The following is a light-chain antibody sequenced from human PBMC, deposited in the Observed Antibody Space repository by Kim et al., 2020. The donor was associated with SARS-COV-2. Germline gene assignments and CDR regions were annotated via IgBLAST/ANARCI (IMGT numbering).Light chain of an antibody. V-gene: IGKV3-15*01. CDR1: QSVSSI. J-gene: IGKJ1*01. Sequence: VSPGERATLSCRASQSVSSILAWYQQKPGQAPRLLVYGASSRATGVPARFSGSASGTEFTLTISSLQSEDFAVYYCQQYNDWPQTFGQGTKVDIK. CDR2: GAS. CDR3: QQYNDWPQT.